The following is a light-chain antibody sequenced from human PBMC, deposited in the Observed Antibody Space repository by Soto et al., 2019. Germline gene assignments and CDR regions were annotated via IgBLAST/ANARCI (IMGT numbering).Light chain of an antibody. CDR3: QCYDSRLSDGHVV. J-gene: IGLJ2*01. CDR1: GARYD. CDR2: DNT. V-gene: IGLV1-40*01. Sequence: QSVLAQPPSVSGAPGQRVTISCTGLGARYDVQWYQKLPGTAPTLLIYDNTNRPSGVPDRFSGSKSGTSASLATTGLQVEDEADYYCQCYDSRLSDGHVVFGGGTKVTVL.